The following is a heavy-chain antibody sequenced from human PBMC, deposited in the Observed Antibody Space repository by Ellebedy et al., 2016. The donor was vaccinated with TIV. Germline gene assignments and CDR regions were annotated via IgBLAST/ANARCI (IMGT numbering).Heavy chain of an antibody. V-gene: IGHV4-34*01. D-gene: IGHD5-12*01. CDR3: ARRGGKYAGYERNVYYFDY. CDR2: INHSGST. CDR1: GGSFSGYY. J-gene: IGHJ4*02. Sequence: SETLSLXXAVYGGSFSGYYLRWIRQPPGKGLEWIGEINHSGSTNYNPSLKSRVTISVDTSKNQFSLKLSSVTAADTAVYYCARRGGKYAGYERNVYYFDYWGQGTLVTVSS.